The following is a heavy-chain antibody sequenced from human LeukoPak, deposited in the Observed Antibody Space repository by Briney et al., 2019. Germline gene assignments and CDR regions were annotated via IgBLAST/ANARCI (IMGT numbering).Heavy chain of an antibody. Sequence: ASVKVSCKASGFTFSGYYMHWVRQAPGQGLEWMAWISPNSGGTNYVQKFQGRVTVTKDTSISTDYMEISGLTSDDTALYYCAREPSGSGGYDYWGQGTLVTVSS. CDR3: AREPSGSGGYDY. CDR1: GFTFSGYY. V-gene: IGHV1-2*02. J-gene: IGHJ4*02. CDR2: ISPNSGGT. D-gene: IGHD3-10*01.